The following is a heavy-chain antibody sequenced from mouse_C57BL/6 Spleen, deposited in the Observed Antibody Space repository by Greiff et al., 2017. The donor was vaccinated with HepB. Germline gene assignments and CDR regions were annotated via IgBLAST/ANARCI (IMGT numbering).Heavy chain of an antibody. V-gene: IGHV1-5*01. Sequence: EVKLVESGTVLARPGASVKMSCKTSGYTFTSYWMHWVKQRPGQGLEWIGAIYPGNSDTSYNQKFKGKAKLTAVTSASTAYMELSSLTNEDSAVYYCTREEDYDGYYEGFAYWGQGTLVTVSA. CDR1: GYTFTSYW. CDR3: TREEDYDGYYEGFAY. J-gene: IGHJ3*01. D-gene: IGHD2-3*01. CDR2: IYPGNSDT.